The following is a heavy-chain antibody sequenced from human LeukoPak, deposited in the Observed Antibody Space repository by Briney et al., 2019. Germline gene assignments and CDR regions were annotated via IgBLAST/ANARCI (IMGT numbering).Heavy chain of an antibody. J-gene: IGHJ4*02. CDR2: MNPNSGNT. Sequence: ASVKVSCKASGYTFTSYDINWVRQATGQGLEWMGWMNPNSGNTGYAQKFQGRVTMTRDTSISTAYMELSRLRSDDTAVYYCATRAASITMIADWGQGTLVTVSS. CDR1: GYTFTSYD. D-gene: IGHD3-22*01. V-gene: IGHV1-8*01. CDR3: ATRAASITMIAD.